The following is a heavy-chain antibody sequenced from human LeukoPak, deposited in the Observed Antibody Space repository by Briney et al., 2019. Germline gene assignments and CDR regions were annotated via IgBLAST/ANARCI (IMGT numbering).Heavy chain of an antibody. J-gene: IGHJ3*02. Sequence: PGGSLRLSCAASGFTFSRYWMSWVRQAPGKGLEWVANIKQDGSEKYYVDSVKGRFTISRDNAKNSLYLQMNSLRAEDTAVYYCARVRDYYDSRGYYYSVRIDAFDIWGQGTMVTVSS. V-gene: IGHV3-7*01. CDR1: GFTFSRYW. D-gene: IGHD3-22*01. CDR3: ARVRDYYDSRGYYYSVRIDAFDI. CDR2: IKQDGSEK.